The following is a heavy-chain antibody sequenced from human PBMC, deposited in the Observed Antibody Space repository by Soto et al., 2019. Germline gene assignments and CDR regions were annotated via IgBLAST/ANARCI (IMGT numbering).Heavy chain of an antibody. J-gene: IGHJ4*02. V-gene: IGHV3-23*01. CDR1: GFIFSNFA. Sequence: GGSLRLSCAASGFIFSNFAMYWVRRAPGKGLEWVSSIRQSGDRSSYADSAKGRFTISRDNSKNTLYLQMNGLRLDDTAVYYDVSAVGTVIENWGQGTLVTVSS. D-gene: IGHD3-22*01. CDR3: VSAVGTVIEN. CDR2: IRQSGDRS.